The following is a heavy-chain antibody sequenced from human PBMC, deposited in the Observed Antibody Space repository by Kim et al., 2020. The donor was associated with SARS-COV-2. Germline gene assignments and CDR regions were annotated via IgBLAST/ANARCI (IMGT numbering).Heavy chain of an antibody. CDR2: T. V-gene: IGHV3-66*04. Sequence: TSYADAVRGGFTISRDGSKNTLFLQMNTLRVDDTAVYYCARHSSAWPIFDYWGQGALVTVSS. CDR3: ARHSSAWPIFDY. D-gene: IGHD6-19*01. J-gene: IGHJ4*02.